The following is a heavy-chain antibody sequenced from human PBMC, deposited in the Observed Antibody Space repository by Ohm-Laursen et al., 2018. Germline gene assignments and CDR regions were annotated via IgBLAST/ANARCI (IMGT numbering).Heavy chain of an antibody. J-gene: IGHJ1*01. V-gene: IGHV1-46*01. D-gene: IGHD3-10*01. CDR3: ARDGLGTRGYFHH. CDR2: INPSGGST. Sequence: ASVKVSCKASGYTFTSYYMHWVRQAPGQGLEWMGIINPSGGSTSYAQKFQGRVTMTRDTSTSTAYMDLSSLRSEDTAIYYCARDGLGTRGYFHHWGQGSLVTVSS. CDR1: GYTFTSYY.